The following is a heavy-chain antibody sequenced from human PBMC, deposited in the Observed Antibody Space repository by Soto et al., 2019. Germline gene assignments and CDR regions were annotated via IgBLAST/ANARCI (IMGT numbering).Heavy chain of an antibody. CDR1: GYTFSDYA. Sequence: QVRLVQSGAAVKKPGASVRVSCKASGYTFSDYAMHWVRQAPGQRLEWFGWINAGNGNTKYSEKFQDRVTITRDTSAGTANMELSSLTSEDPAVYSSARDNITSLLRWVNWFDPWGQGTLVNVSS. V-gene: IGHV1-3*01. CDR2: INAGNGNT. J-gene: IGHJ5*02. CDR3: ARDNITSLLRWVNWFDP. D-gene: IGHD1-20*01.